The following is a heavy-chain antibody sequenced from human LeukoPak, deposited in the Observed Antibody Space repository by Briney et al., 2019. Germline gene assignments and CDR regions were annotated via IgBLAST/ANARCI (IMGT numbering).Heavy chain of an antibody. Sequence: GGSLRLSCAASGLTFSSYAISWVRQAPGKGLECVSTISGSGGSTFSADSVKGRFMISRDNSQNTLYLQMNRLRAEDTAVYYCAKGSPYSDSYYYSAMDVWGQGTTVTASS. CDR1: GLTFSSYA. J-gene: IGHJ6*02. CDR3: AKGSPYSDSYYYSAMDV. CDR2: ISGSGGST. D-gene: IGHD4-11*01. V-gene: IGHV3-23*01.